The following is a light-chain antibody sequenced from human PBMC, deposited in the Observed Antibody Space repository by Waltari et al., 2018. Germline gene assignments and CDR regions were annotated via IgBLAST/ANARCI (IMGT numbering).Light chain of an antibody. CDR3: QQYYNSPYT. V-gene: IGKV1-5*03. J-gene: IGKJ2*01. CDR2: KSF. Sequence: DIQMTKSPSTLSASVGDRVTITCRASQSISNWLAWYQQKSGKAPKGLLYKSFSLQSGVPSRFSGSGSETEFTLTISSLQPDDFATYYCQQYYNSPYTFGQGTTLEI. CDR1: QSISNW.